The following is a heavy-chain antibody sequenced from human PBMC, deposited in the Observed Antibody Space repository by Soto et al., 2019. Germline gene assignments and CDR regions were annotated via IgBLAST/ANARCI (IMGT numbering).Heavy chain of an antibody. CDR3: ARVGLCAYDY. J-gene: IGHJ4*02. CDR2: IIPTLGTP. Sequence: QVQLVKSGAEVKKPGSSVKVSCKAFGGIFSNFAFNWMRQAPGQGLEWMGGIIPTLGTPHYAQKFLGRVTITADESTSTVYMEMSSLTVEDTGSYYCARVGLCAYDYWGQGTLVIVSS. V-gene: IGHV1-69*01. D-gene: IGHD3-16*01. CDR1: GGIFSNFA.